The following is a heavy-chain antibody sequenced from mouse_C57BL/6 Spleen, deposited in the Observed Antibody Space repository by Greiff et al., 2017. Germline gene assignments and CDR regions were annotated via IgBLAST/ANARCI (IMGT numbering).Heavy chain of an antibody. J-gene: IGHJ2*01. CDR1: GFSLTTYG. Sequence: VQLVESGPGLVAPSQSLSITCTVSGFSLTTYGVDWVRQPPGKGLEWLGVICGGGSTNYNSALMSRLSISKDNSKRQVFLKRNSLQTDDTAMYCCAKRSDGHYFDYWGQGTTLTVSS. D-gene: IGHD2-3*01. V-gene: IGHV2-9*01. CDR3: AKRSDGHYFDY. CDR2: ICGGGST.